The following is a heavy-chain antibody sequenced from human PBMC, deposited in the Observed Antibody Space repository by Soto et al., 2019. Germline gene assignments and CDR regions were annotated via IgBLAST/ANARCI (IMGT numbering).Heavy chain of an antibody. CDR1: GSTFNSYA. CDR2: ISVSGGTT. V-gene: IGHV3-23*01. J-gene: IGHJ4*02. Sequence: GGSLRLSCAASGSTFNSYAMNWVRQTPGKGLQWVSGISVSGGTTYYADSGKGRFTISRDNSKNMLYLQMNSLRAEYTAVYYCAKSGSSGYFDSWGQGTLVTVSS. CDR3: AKSGSSGYFDS. D-gene: IGHD5-12*01.